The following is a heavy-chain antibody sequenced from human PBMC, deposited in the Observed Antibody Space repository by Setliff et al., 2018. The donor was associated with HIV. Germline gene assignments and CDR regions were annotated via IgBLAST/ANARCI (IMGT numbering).Heavy chain of an antibody. V-gene: IGHV3-33*01. Sequence: GGSLRLSCAASGFTFSSYGMHWVPQAPGKGLEWVAVIWYDGSNKYYADSVKGRFTISRDNSKNTLYLQMNSLRAEDTAVYYCARDPYPYGSGSYPGYWGQGTLVTVSS. D-gene: IGHD3-10*01. CDR2: IWYDGSNK. CDR1: GFTFSSYG. CDR3: ARDPYPYGSGSYPGY. J-gene: IGHJ4*02.